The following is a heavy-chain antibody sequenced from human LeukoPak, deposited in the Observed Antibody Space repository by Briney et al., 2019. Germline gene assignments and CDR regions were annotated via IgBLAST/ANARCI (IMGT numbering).Heavy chain of an antibody. J-gene: IGHJ3*02. CDR1: GFTFSSYA. D-gene: IGHD3-16*02. CDR2: ISGNGGST. CDR3: AKEEIMITFGGVIVGDAFDI. Sequence: GGSLRLSCAASGFTFSSYAMSWVRQAPGKGLEWVSAISGNGGSTYYADSVKGRFTISRDNSKNTLYLQMNSLRAEDTAVYYCAKEEIMITFGGVIVGDAFDIWGQGTMVTVSS. V-gene: IGHV3-23*01.